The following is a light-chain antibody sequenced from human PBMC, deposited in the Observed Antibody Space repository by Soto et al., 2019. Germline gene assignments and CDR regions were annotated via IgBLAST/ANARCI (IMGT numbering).Light chain of an antibody. Sequence: QSALTQPASVSGSPGQSITISCTGTSSDVGGYNYVSWYQQHPGKAPKLMIYDVSNRPSGVSNRFSGSKSGNTASLTISGLQAEDEADYYGSSYTSSSTSIYVFGTGTKLTVL. CDR3: SSYTSSSTSIYV. J-gene: IGLJ1*01. CDR1: SSDVGGYNY. V-gene: IGLV2-14*01. CDR2: DVS.